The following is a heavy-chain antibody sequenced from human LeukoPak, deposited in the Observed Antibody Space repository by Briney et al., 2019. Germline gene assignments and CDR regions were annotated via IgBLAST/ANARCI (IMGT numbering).Heavy chain of an antibody. CDR3: ARGVGATPAFFDY. V-gene: IGHV3-21*01. D-gene: IGHD1-26*01. Sequence: GGSLRLSCAASGFXFSSYWIHWVRQAPGKGLEWVSSISSSSSYIYYADSMKGRITVSRDNAKNSLYLQMNSLRAEDAAVYYCARGVGATPAFFDYWGQGTLVTVSS. CDR2: ISSSSSYI. J-gene: IGHJ4*02. CDR1: GFXFSSYW.